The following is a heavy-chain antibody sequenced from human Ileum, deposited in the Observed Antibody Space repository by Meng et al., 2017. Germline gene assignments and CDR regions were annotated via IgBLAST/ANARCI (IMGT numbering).Heavy chain of an antibody. CDR2: IHYTAGT. Sequence: QGQLNEAGPGLVMPAAARSLTCAVFAGSISATYWWYWVRQPPGKGLEWLGEIHYTAGTNYNPSLKRRVTMSVDKAKNQLSLILTSVTAADTAVYYCARDPYSGGPGDYWGQGTLVTVSS. CDR1: AGSISATYW. V-gene: IGHV4-4*02. D-gene: IGHD1-26*01. J-gene: IGHJ4*02. CDR3: ARDPYSGGPGDY.